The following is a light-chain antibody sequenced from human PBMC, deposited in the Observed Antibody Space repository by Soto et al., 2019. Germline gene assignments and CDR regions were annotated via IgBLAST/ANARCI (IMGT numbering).Light chain of an antibody. CDR1: QSVSSY. CDR3: QWRGT. Sequence: EIVLTQSPATLSLSPGERATLSCRASQSVSSYLAWYQQKPGQAPRLLIYDASNRATGIPARFSGSGSGTDFTLTISSLEPEYCAVYYCQWRGTFGQGTKVDIK. J-gene: IGKJ1*01. CDR2: DAS. V-gene: IGKV3-11*01.